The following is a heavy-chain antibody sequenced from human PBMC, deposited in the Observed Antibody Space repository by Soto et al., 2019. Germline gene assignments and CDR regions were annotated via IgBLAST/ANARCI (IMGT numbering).Heavy chain of an antibody. D-gene: IGHD6-6*01. J-gene: IGHJ4*02. CDR1: GGSISSGGYY. V-gene: IGHV4-31*03. CDR3: ARVVAARRGGDY. CDR2: IYYSGST. Sequence: TLSLTCTVSGGSISSGGYYWSWIRQHPGKGLEWIGYIYYSGSTYYNPSLKSRVTISVDTSKNQFSLKLSSVTAADTAVCYCARVVAARRGGDYWGQGTLVTVSS.